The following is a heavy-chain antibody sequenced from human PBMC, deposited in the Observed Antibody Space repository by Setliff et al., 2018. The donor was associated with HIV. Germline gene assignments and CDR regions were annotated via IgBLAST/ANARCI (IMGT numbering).Heavy chain of an antibody. J-gene: IGHJ4*02. CDR1: GGSVNDFY. V-gene: IGHV4-4*09. D-gene: IGHD2-21*02. Sequence: SETLSLTCTVSGGSVNDFYCNWIRQPPGKGPEWIGYIHSSGSTIYNPSLKSRITISLDTSKEQFSLERSSATAADTAVYYCATLDHSGGNFLAYWGQGSLVTVSS. CDR3: ATLDHSGGNFLAY. CDR2: IHSSGST.